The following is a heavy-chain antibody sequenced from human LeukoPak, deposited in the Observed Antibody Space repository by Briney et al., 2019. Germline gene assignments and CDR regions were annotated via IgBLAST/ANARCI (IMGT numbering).Heavy chain of an antibody. V-gene: IGHV4-59*01. D-gene: IGHD4-17*01. J-gene: IGHJ4*02. CDR2: VYYTGRT. CDR1: GGSISGYY. CDR3: ARDSSTVTTRHFDY. Sequence: SETLSLTCTVSGGSISGYYWSWIRQPPGKGLECIGYVYYTGRTYYNPSLKSRVTISVDTSKNQFSLKLNSVTAADTAVYYCARDSSTVTTRHFDYWGQGTLVTVSS.